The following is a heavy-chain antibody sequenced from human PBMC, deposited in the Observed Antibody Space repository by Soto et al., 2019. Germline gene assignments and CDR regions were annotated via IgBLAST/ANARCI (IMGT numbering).Heavy chain of an antibody. J-gene: IGHJ4*02. CDR2: ISSSGSTI. D-gene: IGHD3-10*01. V-gene: IGHV3-48*03. CDR1: GFTFSSYE. CDR3: ARGRITMVLGATYFDY. Sequence: TGGSLRLSCAASGFTFSSYEMNWVRQAPGKGLEWVSYISSSGSTIYYADSVKGRFTISRDNAKNSLYLQMNSLRAEDTAVYYCARGRITMVLGATYFDYWGQGILVTVSS.